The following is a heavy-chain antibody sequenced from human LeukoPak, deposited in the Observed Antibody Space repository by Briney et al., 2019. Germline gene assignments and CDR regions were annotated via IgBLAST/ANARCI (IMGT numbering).Heavy chain of an antibody. CDR3: AATRQLGAFDI. V-gene: IGHV3-23*01. Sequence: GGSLRRSCAASGVTFSSYGKTWVRQAPGKGLEWVSTISGSGGNTYYADSVKGRFTISGDNSKNTLYLQMNSLRAEDTAVYYCAATRQLGAFDIWGQGTVVTVSS. CDR1: GVTFSSYG. CDR2: ISGSGGNT. J-gene: IGHJ3*02. D-gene: IGHD3-16*01.